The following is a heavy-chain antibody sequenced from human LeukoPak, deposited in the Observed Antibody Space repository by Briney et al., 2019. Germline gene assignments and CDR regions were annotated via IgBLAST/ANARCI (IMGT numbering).Heavy chain of an antibody. CDR1: GFTFSSYA. CDR2: IYYSGST. D-gene: IGHD6-19*01. V-gene: IGHV4-59*13. J-gene: IGHJ4*02. Sequence: GSLRLSCAASGFTFSSYAMSWIRQPPGKGLEWTGYIYYSGSTNYNPSLKSRVTISVDTSKNQFSLNLSSVTAADTAVYYCARHNSDWYNSDWYVDYWGQGTLVTVSS. CDR3: ARHNSDWYNSDWYVDY.